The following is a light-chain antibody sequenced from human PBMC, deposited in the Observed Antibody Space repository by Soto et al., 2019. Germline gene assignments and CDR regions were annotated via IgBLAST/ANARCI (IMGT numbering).Light chain of an antibody. V-gene: IGKV3-15*01. CDR1: QSVTSN. CDR2: GAS. J-gene: IGKJ4*02. CDR3: QQYNNWPPLT. Sequence: EIVMTQSPATLSVSPGERATLSCRASQSVTSNFAWYHQKTGQAPRLLLYGASTSATDVPARFIGSGAWGEVTLTISSLQYPEFAVDYCQQYNNWPPLTFGGGTKVEIK.